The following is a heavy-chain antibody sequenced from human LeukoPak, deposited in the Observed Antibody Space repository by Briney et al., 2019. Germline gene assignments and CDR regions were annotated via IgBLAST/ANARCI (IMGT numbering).Heavy chain of an antibody. J-gene: IGHJ4*02. D-gene: IGHD3-22*01. CDR1: GFTFSSYG. CDR2: MNEYGSEI. Sequence: PGGSLRLSCAASGFTFSSYGMSWVRQAPGKGLEWVAKMNEYGSEIFYVDSVKGRFTISRDNSKNTLYLQMNSLRAEDTAVYYCAKSQIYYYDSSGFDYWGQGTLVTVSS. CDR3: AKSQIYYYDSSGFDY. V-gene: IGHV3-7*03.